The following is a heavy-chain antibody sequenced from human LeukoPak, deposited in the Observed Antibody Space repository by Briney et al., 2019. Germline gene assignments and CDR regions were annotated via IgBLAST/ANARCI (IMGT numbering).Heavy chain of an antibody. V-gene: IGHV4-61*01. CDR3: TRNGGYSDWYFDL. Sequence: PSETLSLTCTVSGGSISSSTYYWSWIRQPPGKGLEWIAYTYYSGSTNYNPSLKSRVTISVDTSKNQFSLKLSSVTAADTAVYYCTRNGGYSDWYFDLWGRGTLVTVSS. CDR1: GGSISSSTYY. D-gene: IGHD4-23*01. J-gene: IGHJ2*01. CDR2: TYYSGST.